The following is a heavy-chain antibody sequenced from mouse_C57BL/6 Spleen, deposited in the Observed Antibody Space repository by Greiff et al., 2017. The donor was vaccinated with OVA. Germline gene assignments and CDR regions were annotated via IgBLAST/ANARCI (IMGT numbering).Heavy chain of an antibody. D-gene: IGHD1-1*01. CDR3: ARGGYYGSYWYFDV. Sequence: VQLQQSGAELVKPGASVKISCKASGYAFSSYWMNWVKQRPGKGLEWIGQIYPGDGDTNYNGKFKGKATLTADKSSSTAYMQLSSLTSEDSAVYFCARGGYYGSYWYFDVWGTGTTVTVSS. CDR2: IYPGDGDT. CDR1: GYAFSSYW. V-gene: IGHV1-80*01. J-gene: IGHJ1*03.